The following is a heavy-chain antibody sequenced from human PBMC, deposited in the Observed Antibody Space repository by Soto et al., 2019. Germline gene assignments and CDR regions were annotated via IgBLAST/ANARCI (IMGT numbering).Heavy chain of an antibody. V-gene: IGHV3-30*02. CDR3: AKDWDSGVYDY. CDR2: IRYDGSDE. J-gene: IGHJ4*02. Sequence: GGSLRLSCAASASIFKGHGMHWVRQAPGKGLEWVAIIRYDGSDEHYGDSVKGRFTISRDNSKNMLYLQMNSLRAEDTAVYYCAKDWDSGVYDYWGQGTLVTVSS. CDR1: ASIFKGHG. D-gene: IGHD5-12*01.